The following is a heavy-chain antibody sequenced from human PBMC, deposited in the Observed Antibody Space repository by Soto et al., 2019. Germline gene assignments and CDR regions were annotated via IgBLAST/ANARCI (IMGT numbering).Heavy chain of an antibody. CDR3: ARYCSGGSCSPLDAFDI. Sequence: PSETLSLACAVYGGSFSGYYWSWIRQPPGKGLEWIGEINHSGSTNYNPSLKSRVTISVDTSKNQFSLKLSSVTAADTAVYFFARYCSGGSCSPLDAFDIWGQGTMVTVSS. CDR1: GGSFSGYY. D-gene: IGHD2-15*01. J-gene: IGHJ3*02. V-gene: IGHV4-34*01. CDR2: INHSGST.